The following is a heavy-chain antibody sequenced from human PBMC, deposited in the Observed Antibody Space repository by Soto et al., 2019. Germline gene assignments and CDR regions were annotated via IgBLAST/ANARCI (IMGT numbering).Heavy chain of an antibody. CDR3: AKDRSCSSTSCYYYYYGMDV. CDR2: INGSGGST. D-gene: IGHD2-2*01. J-gene: IGHJ6*02. V-gene: IGHV3-23*01. Sequence: GGSLRLSCAASGFTFSSYAMSWVRQAPGKGLEWVSAINGSGGSTYYADSVKGRFTISRDNSKNTLYLQMNSLRAEDTAVYYCAKDRSCSSTSCYYYYYGMDVWGQGTTVTVSS. CDR1: GFTFSSYA.